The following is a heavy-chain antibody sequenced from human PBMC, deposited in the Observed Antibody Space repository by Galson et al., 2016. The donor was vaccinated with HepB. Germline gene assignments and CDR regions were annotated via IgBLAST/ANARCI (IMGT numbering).Heavy chain of an antibody. J-gene: IGHJ6*02. CDR2: IYYSGNA. CDR3: ASTRRTAAQTYSYVGMDV. D-gene: IGHD6-13*01. Sequence: TLSLTCSVSGASVNSISHYWGWIRQHPEKGLEWIGYIYYSGNAYYNPSLKRRVSISIDTSQDQPPLNLNSVTAADTAVYDCASTRRTAAQTYSYVGMDVGGQGTAVIVSS. CDR1: GASVNSISHY. V-gene: IGHV4-31*03.